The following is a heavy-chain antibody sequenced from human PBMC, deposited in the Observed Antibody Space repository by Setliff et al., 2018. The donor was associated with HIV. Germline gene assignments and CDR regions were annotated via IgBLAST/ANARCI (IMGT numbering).Heavy chain of an antibody. V-gene: IGHV4-4*07. D-gene: IGHD6-19*01. CDR1: GASTNAYF. CDR2: IYTSGIT. Sequence: SETLSLICNVSGASTNAYFLSWVRHPAGKGLEWIGHIYTSGITNHNPSLKSRVTMSLDTSKEQFSLRLRSVTAADTAIYYCAREPSPSQWQPLYFDVWGRGILVTVS. J-gene: IGHJ4*02. CDR3: AREPSPSQWQPLYFDV.